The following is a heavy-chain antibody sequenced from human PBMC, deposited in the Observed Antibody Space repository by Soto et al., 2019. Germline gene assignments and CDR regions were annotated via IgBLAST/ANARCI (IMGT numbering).Heavy chain of an antibody. CDR2: IFSNDEK. D-gene: IGHD6-19*01. CDR1: GFSLNNARMG. V-gene: IGHV2-26*01. Sequence: SGPTLVNPTETLMLTCTVSGFSLNNARMGVSWIRQPPGKALEWLAHIFSNDEKSYSTSLKSRLTISKDTSKSQVVLTMTNMDPVDTATYYWARSSDSSLQDIYYFDYWGQGTLVTVSS. CDR3: ARSSDSSLQDIYYFDY. J-gene: IGHJ4*02.